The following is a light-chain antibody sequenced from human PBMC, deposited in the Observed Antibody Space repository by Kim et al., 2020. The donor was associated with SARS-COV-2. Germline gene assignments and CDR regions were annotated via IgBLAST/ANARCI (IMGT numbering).Light chain of an antibody. CDR2: RDK. Sequence: SVALGQTATIPCGGSNIENKNVHWYHQRPGQAPVLVMYRDKKRPSGIPERLSGSNSGNTATLTINRVEPGDEGDYYCQVWDSRTMVFGGGTQLTVL. J-gene: IGLJ2*01. V-gene: IGLV3-9*01. CDR3: QVWDSRTMV. CDR1: NIENKN.